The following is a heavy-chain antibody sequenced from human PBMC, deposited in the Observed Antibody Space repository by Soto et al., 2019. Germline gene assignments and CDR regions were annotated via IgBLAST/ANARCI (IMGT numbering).Heavy chain of an antibody. Sequence: QVHLVQSGAEVKKPGASVQVSCKASGYSFTSYGISWVRQAAGQGLEWMAWISGYNGKTRFAPKYQGRLTMTIDTSTSTAYMDLRSLRSDDAAMYYCARDNMVNTDNWFALWGQGTLVTVSS. D-gene: IGHD2-21*01. CDR1: GYSFTSYG. CDR2: ISGYNGKT. J-gene: IGHJ5*02. CDR3: ARDNMVNTDNWFAL. V-gene: IGHV1-18*01.